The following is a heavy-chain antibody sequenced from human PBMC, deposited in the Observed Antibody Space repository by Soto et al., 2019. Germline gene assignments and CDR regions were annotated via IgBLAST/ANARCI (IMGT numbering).Heavy chain of an antibody. CDR1: GFTFSNYW. V-gene: IGHV3-74*01. Sequence: GGSLRLSCAASGFTFSNYWMHWVRRAPGKGLVWLSRINNDESITTYADSVKGRFTISRDNAKNTLYLQMNSLRVEDTAVYYCARSPYTSSRLDSWGQGTQVTVSS. J-gene: IGHJ4*02. CDR2: INNDESIT. CDR3: ARSPYTSSRLDS. D-gene: IGHD6-13*01.